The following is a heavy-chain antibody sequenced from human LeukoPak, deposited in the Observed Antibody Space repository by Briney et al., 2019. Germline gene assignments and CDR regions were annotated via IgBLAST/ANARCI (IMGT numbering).Heavy chain of an antibody. J-gene: IGHJ4*02. CDR3: VADLPGTNSPYFDV. Sequence: TGGSLRLSCAASGFTFTAAWMNGVRPTPGKGREWVGRIKSKSNGGTTDFAATVRDRFTISRDDSKNTLKLQMDSLRTEDTAVYYCVADLPGTNSPYFDVWGQGTLVTVSS. CDR2: IKSKSNGGTT. CDR1: GFTFTAAW. D-gene: IGHD4/OR15-4a*01. V-gene: IGHV3-15*01.